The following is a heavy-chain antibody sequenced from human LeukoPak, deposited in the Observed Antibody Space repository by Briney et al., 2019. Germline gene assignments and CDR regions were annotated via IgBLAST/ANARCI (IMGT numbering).Heavy chain of an antibody. J-gene: IGHJ4*02. CDR3: ARGWEYYDSSGYSFDH. Sequence: SETLSLTCTVSGGSISSYYWSWIRQPPRKGLEWIGYIFSRGNTHYNPALESRVTISRDTSKNQFSLRLNSVTAADTAVYFCARGWEYYDSSGYSFDHWGQGTLVTVSS. D-gene: IGHD3-22*01. V-gene: IGHV4-4*09. CDR1: GGSISSYY. CDR2: IFSRGNT.